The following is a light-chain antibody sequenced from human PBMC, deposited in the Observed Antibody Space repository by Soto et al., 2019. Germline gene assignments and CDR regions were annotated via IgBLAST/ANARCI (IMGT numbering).Light chain of an antibody. V-gene: IGKV3-20*01. CDR2: GAS. Sequence: ESGLRQSPRSLSSNPGERDTLSCRASQSVSSSYLAWYQQKPGQAPRLLIYGASSRATGIPDRFSGSGSGTDFTLTISRLEPEDFAVYYCQQYDRSPTFGRGAK. CDR3: QQYDRSPT. CDR1: QSVSSSY. J-gene: IGKJ1*01.